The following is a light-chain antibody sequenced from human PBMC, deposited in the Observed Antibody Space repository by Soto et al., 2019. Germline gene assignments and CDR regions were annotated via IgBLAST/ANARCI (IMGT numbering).Light chain of an antibody. Sequence: DIQMTQSPSSVSASVGDRVTVTCRASQRISNWLAWYQQKPGKAPKLLIYAASTLQSGVPSRFSGSGSGTDFTLTISSLQPEDFATYYCQQANSFPRLTFGGGTRVDLK. J-gene: IGKJ4*01. CDR1: QRISNW. CDR2: AAS. V-gene: IGKV1-12*01. CDR3: QQANSFPRLT.